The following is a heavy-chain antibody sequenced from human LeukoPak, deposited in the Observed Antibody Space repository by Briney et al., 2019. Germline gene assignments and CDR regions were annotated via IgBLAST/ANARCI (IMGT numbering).Heavy chain of an antibody. J-gene: IGHJ4*02. CDR1: GFTFSSYW. CDR2: INSDGSST. V-gene: IGHV3-74*01. CDR3: AGVSVLRYFDWPFDY. D-gene: IGHD3-9*01. Sequence: GGSLRLSCAASGFTFSSYWMHWVRQAPGKGLVWVSRINSDGSSTSYADSVKGRFTISRDNAKNTLYLQMNSLRAEDTAVYYCAGVSVLRYFDWPFDYWGQGTLVTVSS.